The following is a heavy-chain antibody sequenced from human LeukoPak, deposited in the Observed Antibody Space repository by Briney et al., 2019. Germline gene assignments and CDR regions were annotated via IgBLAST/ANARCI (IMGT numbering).Heavy chain of an antibody. CDR2: IIPILGTA. CDR3: VRGPLSIGGFDQFDY. D-gene: IGHD2/OR15-2a*01. CDR1: GGTFSSYA. Sequence: SVKVSCKASGGTFSSYAISWVRQAPGQGLEWMGGIIPILGTANYAQKFQGRVTITADESTSTAYMELSSLRSEDTAVYYCVRGPLSIGGFDQFDYWGQGTLVTVSS. J-gene: IGHJ4*02. V-gene: IGHV1-69*13.